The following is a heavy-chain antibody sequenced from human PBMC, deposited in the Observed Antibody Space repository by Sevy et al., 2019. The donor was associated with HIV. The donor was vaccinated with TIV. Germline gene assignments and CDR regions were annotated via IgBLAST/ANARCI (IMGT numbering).Heavy chain of an antibody. CDR2: IGGSGGSGDKT. CDR1: GFTFSNYA. D-gene: IGHD3-22*01. Sequence: GGSLRLSCAASGFTFSNYAMNWVRQAPGKGLEWVSGIGGSGGSGDKTNYADSVKVRFTISRDDSKNSLYLQLNSLRAEDTAIYYCARKYDSSGYFDYWGQGTLVTVSS. CDR3: ARKYDSSGYFDY. J-gene: IGHJ4*02. V-gene: IGHV3-23*01.